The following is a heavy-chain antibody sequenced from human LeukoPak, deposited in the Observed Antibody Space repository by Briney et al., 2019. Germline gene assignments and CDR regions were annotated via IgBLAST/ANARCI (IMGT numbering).Heavy chain of an antibody. CDR1: GGSISSGGYY. Sequence: PSQTLSLTCTVSGGSISSGGYYWSWIRQHPGKGLEWIGYIYYSGSTYYNPSLKSRVTISVDTSKNQFSLKLSSVTAADTAVYHCARDPGAYPYYFDYWGQGTLVTVSS. J-gene: IGHJ4*02. CDR2: IYYSGST. CDR3: ARDPGAYPYYFDY. V-gene: IGHV4-31*03. D-gene: IGHD3-10*01.